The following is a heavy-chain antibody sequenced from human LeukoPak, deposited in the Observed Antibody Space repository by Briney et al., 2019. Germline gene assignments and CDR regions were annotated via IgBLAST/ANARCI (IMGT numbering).Heavy chain of an antibody. J-gene: IGHJ4*02. CDR3: ARGVVYYDFWSGYPYFDP. CDR2: INHSGST. CDR1: GGSFSGYY. Sequence: SETLSLTCAVYGGSFSGYYWSWIRQPPGKGLEWIGEINHSGSTNYNPSLKSRVTISVDTSKNQFSLKLSSVTAADTAVYYCARGVVYYDFWSGYPYFDPWGQGSLVSVSS. V-gene: IGHV4-34*01. D-gene: IGHD3-3*01.